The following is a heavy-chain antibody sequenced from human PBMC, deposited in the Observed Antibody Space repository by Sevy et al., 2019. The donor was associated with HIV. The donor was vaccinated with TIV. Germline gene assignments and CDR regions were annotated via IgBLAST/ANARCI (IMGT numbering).Heavy chain of an antibody. V-gene: IGHV3-21*01. CDR1: GFTFSSYS. D-gene: IGHD2-15*01. Sequence: GGSLRLSCAASGFTFSSYSMNWVRQAPGKGLEWVSSISSSSSYIYYADSVKGRFTISRDNAKNSLYLQMNSLRAEDTAVYYCASETGGGTNTRDWGQGTLVTVSS. CDR3: ASETGGGTNTRD. CDR2: ISSSSSYI. J-gene: IGHJ4*02.